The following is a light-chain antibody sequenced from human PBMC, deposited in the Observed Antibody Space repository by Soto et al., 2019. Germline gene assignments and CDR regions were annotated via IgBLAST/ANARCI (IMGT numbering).Light chain of an antibody. J-gene: IGLJ1*01. CDR3: AAWDDSLNGYV. Sequence: QSVVTQPPSASGTPGQRVTISCSGSSSNIGNNNVNWYQQLPGTAPKLLIYSNNQRPSGVPDRFSGSKSGTSASLAISGLRSEDEADYYCAAWDDSLNGYVFGTGTKLTVL. V-gene: IGLV1-44*01. CDR1: SSNIGNNN. CDR2: SNN.